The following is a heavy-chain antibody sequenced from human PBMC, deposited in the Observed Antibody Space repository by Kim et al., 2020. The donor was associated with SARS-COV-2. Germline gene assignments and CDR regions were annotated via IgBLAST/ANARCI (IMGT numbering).Heavy chain of an antibody. CDR1: GGSFSGYY. Sequence: ETLSLTCAVYGGSFSGYYWSWIRQPPGKGLEWIGEINHSGTFNHNPSLKSRVTISMDTSKNQFSLRLTSVTAADTAFYYCARGRAGVVPAPILGIGPHYDYFNIDVWGHGTTVTVSS. D-gene: IGHD2-2*02. CDR3: ARGRAGVVPAPILGIGPHYDYFNIDV. J-gene: IGHJ6*02. CDR2: INHSGTF. V-gene: IGHV4-34*01.